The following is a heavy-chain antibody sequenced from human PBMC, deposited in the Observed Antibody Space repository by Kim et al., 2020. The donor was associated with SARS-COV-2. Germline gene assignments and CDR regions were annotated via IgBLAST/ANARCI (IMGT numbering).Heavy chain of an antibody. CDR3: TPLDIVVVD. D-gene: IGHD2-2*01. CDR2: IKSKTDGGTT. V-gene: IGHV3-15*01. Sequence: GGSLRLSCAASGFTFTNAWMSWVRQAPGKGLEWVGRIKSKTDGGTTDYVAPVKGRFSISRDDSKNTLYLQMNSLKTEDTAVYYCTPLDIVVVDWGQGTLVTVSS. CDR1: GFTFTNAW. J-gene: IGHJ4*02.